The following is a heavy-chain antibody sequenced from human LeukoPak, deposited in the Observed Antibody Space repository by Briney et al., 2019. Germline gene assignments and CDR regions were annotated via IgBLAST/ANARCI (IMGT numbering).Heavy chain of an antibody. V-gene: IGHV3-21*01. CDR3: ARDKRGANWFDP. D-gene: IGHD1-26*01. Sequence: GGSLRLSCSASGFTFSTYTMNWVRQAPGKGLEWVSSISGSSTYTYYADSVKGRCTISRDNAKNSLYLQMNSLRAEDTAVYYCARDKRGANWFDPWGQGTLVTVSS. J-gene: IGHJ5*02. CDR2: ISGSSTYT. CDR1: GFTFSTYT.